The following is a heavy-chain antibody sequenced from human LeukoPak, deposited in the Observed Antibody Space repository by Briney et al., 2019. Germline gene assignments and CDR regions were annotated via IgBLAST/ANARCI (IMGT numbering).Heavy chain of an antibody. D-gene: IGHD3-10*01. Sequence: ASVKVSCKASGYTFTGYYMHWVRQAPGQGIEWMGRINPNSGGTNYAQQFQRRVTMTRDTSISTAYMELSRLRSDDTAVYYCARAYYGSGSYYGYWGQGTLVTVSS. J-gene: IGHJ4*02. CDR3: ARAYYGSGSYYGY. CDR1: GYTFTGYY. V-gene: IGHV1-2*06. CDR2: INPNSGGT.